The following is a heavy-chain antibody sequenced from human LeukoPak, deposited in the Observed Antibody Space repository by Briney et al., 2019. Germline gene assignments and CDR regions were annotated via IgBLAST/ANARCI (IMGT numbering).Heavy chain of an antibody. V-gene: IGHV4-30-4*02. CDR2: IYYRGNT. CDR1: GGSITSGDCY. CDR3: ARISSVARDYYCGMDV. J-gene: IGHJ6*02. Sequence: SDTLSLTCTVSGGSITSGDCYWSWIRQPPGKGLEWIGYIYYRGNTYYSPSLKSRVTISVDTSKNQFSLKLSSVTAADTAVYYCARISSVARDYYCGMDVWGQGTTVTVSS.